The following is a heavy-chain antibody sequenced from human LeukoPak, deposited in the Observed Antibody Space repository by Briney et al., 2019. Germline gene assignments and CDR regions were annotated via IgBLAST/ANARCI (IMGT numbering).Heavy chain of an antibody. Sequence: GGSLRLSCAASEFTFNNCPMHWVRQAPGKGLGWVTLLSHNGVDKYYADSVKGRFTVSRDNSKNTLFLQMNSLRAEDTAVYFCARGDYYDSRTYRFYFEYWGQGTLVTVSS. CDR1: EFTFNNCP. V-gene: IGHV3-30*04. D-gene: IGHD3-10*01. CDR3: ARGDYYDSRTYRFYFEY. J-gene: IGHJ4*02. CDR2: LSHNGVDK.